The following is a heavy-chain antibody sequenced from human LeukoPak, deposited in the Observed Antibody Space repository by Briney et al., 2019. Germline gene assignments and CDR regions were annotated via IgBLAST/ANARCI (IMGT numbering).Heavy chain of an antibody. CDR2: IYYSGST. CDR3: ARGGQQLALDY. Sequence: SETLSLTCTVSGGSISSSGYYWGWIRQPPGKGLEWIGSIYYSGSTYYNPSLKSRVTISVDTSKNQFSLKLSSVTAADTAVYYCARGGQQLALDYWGQGTLVTVSS. CDR1: GGSISSSGYY. D-gene: IGHD6-13*01. V-gene: IGHV4-39*01. J-gene: IGHJ4*02.